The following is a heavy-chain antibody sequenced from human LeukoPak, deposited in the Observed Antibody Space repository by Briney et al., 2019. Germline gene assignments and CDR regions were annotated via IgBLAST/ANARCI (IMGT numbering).Heavy chain of an antibody. CDR1: GFTFSSYS. V-gene: IGHV3-21*01. J-gene: IGHJ4*02. D-gene: IGHD6-25*01. CDR2: ISSSSSYI. CDR3: ARVLDNSSSRYQSLKY. Sequence: GGSLRLSCAASGFTFSSYSMNWVRQAPGKGLEWVSSISSSSSYIYYADSVKGRFTISRDNAKNSLYLQMNSLRAEDTAVYYCARVLDNSSSRYQSLKYWGQGTLVTVSS.